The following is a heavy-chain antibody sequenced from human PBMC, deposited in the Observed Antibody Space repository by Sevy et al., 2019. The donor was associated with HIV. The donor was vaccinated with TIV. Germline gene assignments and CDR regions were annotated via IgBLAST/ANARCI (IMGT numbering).Heavy chain of an antibody. CDR1: GYTFINYG. V-gene: IGHV1-18*04. D-gene: IGHD3-10*01. CDR2: ISAYNGKT. J-gene: IGHJ4*02. Sequence: VKVSCKASGYTFINYGFSWVRQAPGLGLEWMGWISAYNGKTKYAQKIQDRVTMTTDTSTSTAHMELRSLTIDDTAIYYCARDTPLGFGELLFDYWGQGTLVTVSS. CDR3: ARDTPLGFGELLFDY.